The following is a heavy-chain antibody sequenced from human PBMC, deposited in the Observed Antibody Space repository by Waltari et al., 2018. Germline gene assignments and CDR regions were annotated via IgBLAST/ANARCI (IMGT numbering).Heavy chain of an antibody. V-gene: IGHV3-30*02. Sequence: QVNLVESGGGVVEPGGSLRFSWSTSGFTFSTFGMHWVRQAPGKGLGWVALIWFDGSDKFYADSVRGRFTISRDNSARTLYLDMDSLRLDDTAMYYCAKDAFGNTYLDFWGQGTLVTVSS. CDR2: IWFDGSDK. CDR3: AKDAFGNTYLDF. J-gene: IGHJ4*02. D-gene: IGHD2-2*02. CDR1: GFTFSTFG.